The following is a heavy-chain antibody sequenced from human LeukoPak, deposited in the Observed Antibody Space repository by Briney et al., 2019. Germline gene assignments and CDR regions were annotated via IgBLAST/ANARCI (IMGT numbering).Heavy chain of an antibody. CDR1: GFTFSSYA. V-gene: IGHV3-30-3*01. CDR3: ARDRYSYGQFDY. D-gene: IGHD5-18*01. Sequence: GGSLRLSCAASGFTFSSYAMHWVRQAPGKGLEWVAVISYDGSNKYYADSVKGRFTISRDNSKNTLYLQMNSLRAEDTAVYYCARDRYSYGQFDYWGQGTPVTVSS. CDR2: ISYDGSNK. J-gene: IGHJ4*02.